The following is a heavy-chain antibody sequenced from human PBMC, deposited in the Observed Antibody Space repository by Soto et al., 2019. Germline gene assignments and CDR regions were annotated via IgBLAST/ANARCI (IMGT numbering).Heavy chain of an antibody. CDR2: IHHSGNT. CDR3: ARPNYDIFTGLSGFDI. D-gene: IGHD3-9*01. Sequence: QVQLQESGPGLVKPSQTLSLTCIVSGDSITSGNYYWSWIRQHPGKGLEWIGYIHHSGNTYYIPSLNSRLSLSMDPSKNQFSLQLSSVTAADTALYYCARPNYDIFTGLSGFDIWGQGTMVTVSS. J-gene: IGHJ3*02. V-gene: IGHV4-31*03. CDR1: GDSITSGNYY.